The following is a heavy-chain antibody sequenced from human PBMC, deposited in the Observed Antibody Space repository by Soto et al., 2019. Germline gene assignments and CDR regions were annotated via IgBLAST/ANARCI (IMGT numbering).Heavy chain of an antibody. Sequence: QVQLQESGPGLVKPSQTLSLTCTVSGGSISSGGYYWSWIRQHPGKGLEWIGYIYYSGSTYYNPSLKSRVTISVDTSKNQFSLKLSSVTAADTAVYYCARDPRPFQSDYIWGSYRPWGAFDIWGQGTMVTVSS. CDR3: ARDPRPFQSDYIWGSYRPWGAFDI. CDR1: GGSISSGGYY. CDR2: IYYSGST. D-gene: IGHD3-16*02. V-gene: IGHV4-31*03. J-gene: IGHJ3*02.